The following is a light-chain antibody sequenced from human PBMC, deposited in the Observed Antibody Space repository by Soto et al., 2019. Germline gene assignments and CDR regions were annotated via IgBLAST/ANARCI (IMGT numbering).Light chain of an antibody. V-gene: IGLV2-8*01. Sequence: QSVLTQPPSASGSPGQSVTISCTGTSSDVGGYNYVSWYQQHPGKAPKLMISEVSKRPSGVPDRFSGSKSGNTASLTVSGLQAVDDADFDCSSFAGSNVVFGGGTKLTVL. J-gene: IGLJ2*01. CDR2: EVS. CDR3: SSFAGSNVV. CDR1: SSDVGGYNY.